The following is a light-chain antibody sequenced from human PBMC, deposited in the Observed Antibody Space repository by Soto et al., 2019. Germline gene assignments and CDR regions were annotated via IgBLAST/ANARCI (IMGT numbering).Light chain of an antibody. Sequence: ETVMTQSPATLSVSPGERATLSCRASQTISSNLAWYQQKPVQAPRLIMCRTSTRATGIPARFSGSGSGTEFNITISSLQSEDSAVYYCQQYNNWPRATFGGGTKVDIK. J-gene: IGKJ4*01. V-gene: IGKV3-15*01. CDR2: RTS. CDR1: QTISSN. CDR3: QQYNNWPRAT.